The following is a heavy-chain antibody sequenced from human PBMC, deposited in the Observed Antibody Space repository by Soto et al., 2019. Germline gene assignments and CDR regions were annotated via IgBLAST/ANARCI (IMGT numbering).Heavy chain of an antibody. V-gene: IGHV4-59*01. CDR2: IYYSGST. Sequence: SETLSLTCTVSGGSISSYYWSWIRQPPGKGLEWIGYIYYSGSTNYNPSLKSRVTISVDTSKNQFSLKLSSVTAADTAVYYCARIITMVRGVIIKQKLRYYYYMDVWGKGTTVTVSS. D-gene: IGHD3-10*01. CDR1: GGSISSYY. J-gene: IGHJ6*03. CDR3: ARIITMVRGVIIKQKLRYYYYMDV.